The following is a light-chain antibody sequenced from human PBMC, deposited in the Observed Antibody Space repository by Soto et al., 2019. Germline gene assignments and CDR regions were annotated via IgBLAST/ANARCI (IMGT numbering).Light chain of an antibody. CDR1: QNVYNN. Sequence: SKGEGATLSCKAGQNVYNNLAWYQQRPGQPPRLLIYDASTRATGISARFSGSGYGTEFTLTISSLQSEDFAVYFCQQCRNWPLTFGGGTKVDIK. J-gene: IGKJ4*01. V-gene: IGKV3-15*01. CDR3: QQCRNWPLT. CDR2: DAS.